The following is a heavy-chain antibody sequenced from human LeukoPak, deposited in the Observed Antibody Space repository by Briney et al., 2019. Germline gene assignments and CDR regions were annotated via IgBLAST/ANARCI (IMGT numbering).Heavy chain of an antibody. V-gene: IGHV1-8*01. CDR1: GYTFTTYD. CDR3: ARGSSDRTSASCYNF. D-gene: IGHD3-10*01. CDR2: MNPNSGNT. J-gene: IGHJ4*02. Sequence: GASVKVSCKASGYTFTTYDINWVRQATGQGLEWMGWMNPNSGNTGYAQNFQGRVTMTRDTSISTAYMELASLTSDDTAIYYCARGSSDRTSASCYNFWGQGTLVTVSA.